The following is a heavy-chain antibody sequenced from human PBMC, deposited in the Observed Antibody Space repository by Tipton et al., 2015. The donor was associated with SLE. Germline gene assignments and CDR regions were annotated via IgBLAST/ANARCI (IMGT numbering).Heavy chain of an antibody. V-gene: IGHV1-69*05. CDR1: GGTFSNYA. CDR3: ASGLVYNFWSGYYMDV. D-gene: IGHD3-3*01. J-gene: IGHJ6*03. Sequence: QVVQSGPEVKKPGSSVRVSCKPSGGTFSNYAISWVRQAPGQGLEWMGGTIPRFGTTHYSQRSQGRVTIMTDDSTSAAYMELTSLRSEDTAVYYCASGLVYNFWSGYYMDVWGIGTTVIVSS. CDR2: TIPRFGTT.